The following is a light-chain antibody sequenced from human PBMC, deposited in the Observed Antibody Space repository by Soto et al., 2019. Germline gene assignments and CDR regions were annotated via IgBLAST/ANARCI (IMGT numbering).Light chain of an antibody. CDR2: SAS. CDR3: HQYHSYSPT. V-gene: IGKV1D-16*01. CDR1: QGITSW. Sequence: DIQMTQSPSYVPASVGDRVTITCRASQGITSWLAWYQQKPGKAPKLLIYSASSLQSGVPSRFSGSGSGTYFTLTISSLQPDDFATYYCHQYHSYSPTFGGGTKVDIK. J-gene: IGKJ4*01.